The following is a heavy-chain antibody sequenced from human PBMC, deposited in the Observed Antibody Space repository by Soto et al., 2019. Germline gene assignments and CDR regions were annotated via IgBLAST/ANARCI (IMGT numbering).Heavy chain of an antibody. J-gene: IGHJ4*02. CDR1: GGSFSGYY. Sequence: SETLSLTCAVYGGSFSGYYWSWIRQPPGKGLEWIGEINHSGSTNYNPSLKSRVTISVDTSKNQFSLKLSSVTAADTAVYYCARDKYYYDSSGSNWGQGTLVTVSS. D-gene: IGHD3-22*01. CDR3: ARDKYYYDSSGSN. V-gene: IGHV4-34*01. CDR2: INHSGST.